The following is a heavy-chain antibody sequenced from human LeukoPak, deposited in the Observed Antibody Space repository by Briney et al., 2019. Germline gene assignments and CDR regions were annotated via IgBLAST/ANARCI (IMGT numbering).Heavy chain of an antibody. V-gene: IGHV3-74*01. Sequence: GGSLRLSCAASGFTFSSYWMHWVRQAPGKGLVWVSRINSDGSSTSYADSVKGRFTISRDNAKNTLYLQMNSLRAEDTAVYYCARGATYAYYQDYWGQGTLVTVSS. J-gene: IGHJ4*02. CDR3: ARGATYAYYQDY. CDR1: GFTFSSYW. CDR2: INSDGSST. D-gene: IGHD1-26*01.